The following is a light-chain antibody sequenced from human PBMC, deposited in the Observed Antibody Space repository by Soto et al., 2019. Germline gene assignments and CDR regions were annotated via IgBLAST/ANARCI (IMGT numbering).Light chain of an antibody. CDR1: QSVSSY. Sequence: EIVLTQSPATLSLSPGERATLSCRASQSVSSYLAWYQQKPGQAPSLLISDASNRATGITARFSGSGSGTDFTLTISSLQPEDFAVYYCQQRSNWPPLTFGGGTKVEIK. CDR2: DAS. CDR3: QQRSNWPPLT. V-gene: IGKV3-11*01. J-gene: IGKJ4*01.